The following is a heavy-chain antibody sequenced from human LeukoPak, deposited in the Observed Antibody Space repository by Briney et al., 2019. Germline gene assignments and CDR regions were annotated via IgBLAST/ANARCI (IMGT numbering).Heavy chain of an antibody. CDR3: ARDRAYYDFWSGQNY. J-gene: IGHJ4*02. V-gene: IGHV1-2*02. CDR2: INPNSGGT. CDR1: GYTSTGYY. Sequence: ASVKVSCKASGYTSTGYYMHWVRQAPGQGLEWMGWINPNSGGTNYAQKFQGRVTMTRDTSISTAYMELSRLRSDDTAVYYCARDRAYYDFWSGQNYWGQGTLVTVSS. D-gene: IGHD3-3*01.